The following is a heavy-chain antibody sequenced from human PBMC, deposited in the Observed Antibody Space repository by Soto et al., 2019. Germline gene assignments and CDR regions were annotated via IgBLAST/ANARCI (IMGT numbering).Heavy chain of an antibody. CDR1: GGSFSSYI. Sequence: QVQLVQSGAEVKKPGSSVKVSCKASGGSFSSYIVSWVRQAPGQGLEWMGRIIPVLGVEYYAQKFQGRVTTTADNATSTAYMELSSLTSEDTALYYCPQSPDPGSATHHYYGMDVWGLGTTVTVS. J-gene: IGHJ6*02. D-gene: IGHD7-27*01. V-gene: IGHV1-69*02. CDR2: IIPVLGVE. CDR3: PQSPDPGSATHHYYGMDV.